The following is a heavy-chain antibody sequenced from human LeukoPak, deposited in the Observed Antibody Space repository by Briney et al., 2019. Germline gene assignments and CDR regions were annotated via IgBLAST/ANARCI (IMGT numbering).Heavy chain of an antibody. V-gene: IGHV1-24*01. J-gene: IGHJ4*02. Sequence: RASVKVSCKVSGYTLTELSMHWVRQAPGKGLEWMGGFDPEDGETIYAQKFQGRVTMTEDTSTDTAYMELSSLRSEDTAVYYCATDRAAAGPFDYWGQGTLVTVSS. CDR3: ATDRAAAGPFDY. CDR2: FDPEDGET. CDR1: GYTLTELS. D-gene: IGHD6-13*01.